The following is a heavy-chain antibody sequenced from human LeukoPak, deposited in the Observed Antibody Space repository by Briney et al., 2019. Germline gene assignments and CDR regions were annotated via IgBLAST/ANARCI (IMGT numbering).Heavy chain of an antibody. CDR2: ISWNSGSI. D-gene: IGHD6-13*01. Sequence: GRSLRLSCAASGFTFDDYAMHWVRQAPGRGLEWVSGISWNSGSIGHADSVKGRFTISRDNAKNSLYLQMNSLRAEDTALYYCAKIAAAGNDYYYGMDVWGQGTTVTVSS. CDR1: GFTFDDYA. CDR3: AKIAAAGNDYYYGMDV. V-gene: IGHV3-9*01. J-gene: IGHJ6*02.